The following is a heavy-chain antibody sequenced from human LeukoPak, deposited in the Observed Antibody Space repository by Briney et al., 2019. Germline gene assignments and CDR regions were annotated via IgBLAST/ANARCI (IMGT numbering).Heavy chain of an antibody. V-gene: IGHV1-2*06. J-gene: IGHJ4*02. D-gene: IGHD6-19*01. Sequence: ASVKVSCKASGYTLTAYFIHWVRQAPGQGLEWMGRINPNDGGTDYAQKFQGRVTMTWDTSISAAYMELTSLRSDDTAEYHCARTYSGWSPFDYWGQGTLVTVSS. CDR2: INPNDGGT. CDR3: ARTYSGWSPFDY. CDR1: GYTLTAYF.